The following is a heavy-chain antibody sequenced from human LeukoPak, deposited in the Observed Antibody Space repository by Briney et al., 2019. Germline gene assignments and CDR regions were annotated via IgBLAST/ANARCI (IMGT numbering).Heavy chain of an antibody. D-gene: IGHD3-9*01. CDR2: IYYSGGT. CDR3: ARDVGRGYDILTGYDGRAFDI. J-gene: IGHJ3*02. CDR1: GGSITSGGYY. V-gene: IGHV4-31*03. Sequence: SQSLSLTCTVSGGSITSGGYYWSWIRQHPGKGLEWIGYIYYSGGTYYNPSLKSRAAISVDTSKNQFSLKLSSVTAADTAVYYCARDVGRGYDILTGYDGRAFDIWGQGTMVTFSS.